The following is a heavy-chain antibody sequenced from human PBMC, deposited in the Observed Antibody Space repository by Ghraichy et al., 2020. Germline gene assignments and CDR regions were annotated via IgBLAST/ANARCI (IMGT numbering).Heavy chain of an antibody. J-gene: IGHJ4*02. V-gene: IGHV3-21*01. CDR1: GFTFSSYS. D-gene: IGHD6-13*01. CDR2: ISSSSSYI. Sequence: GGSLRLSCAASGFTFSSYSMNWVRQAPGKGLEWVSSISSSSSYIYYADSVKGRFTISRDNAKNSLYLQMNSLRAEDTAVYYCARDLYSSSWYRGFFDYWGQGTLVTVSS. CDR3: ARDLYSSSWYRGFFDY.